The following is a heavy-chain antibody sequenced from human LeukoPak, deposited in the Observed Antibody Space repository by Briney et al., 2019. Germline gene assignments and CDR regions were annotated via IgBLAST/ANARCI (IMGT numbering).Heavy chain of an antibody. CDR2: ISGSGGST. V-gene: IGHV3-23*01. J-gene: IGHJ4*02. Sequence: HPGGSLRLSCAASGFTFSSYAMSWVRQAPGKGLEWVSAISGSGGSTYYADSLKGRFTISRDNSKNTLYLQMNSLRAEDTAVYYCAKDLAIYDSIYFDYWGQGTLVTVSS. CDR1: GFTFSSYA. D-gene: IGHD3-22*01. CDR3: AKDLAIYDSIYFDY.